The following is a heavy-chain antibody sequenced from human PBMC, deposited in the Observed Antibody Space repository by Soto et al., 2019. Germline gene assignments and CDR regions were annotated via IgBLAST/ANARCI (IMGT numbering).Heavy chain of an antibody. V-gene: IGHV3-11*06. D-gene: IGHD3-22*01. CDR1: GFTFSDYY. CDR2: ISSSSSYT. J-gene: IGHJ4*02. Sequence: GGSLRLSCAASGFTFSDYYMSWIRQAPGKGLEWVSYISSSSSYTNYADSVKGRFTISRDNAKNSLYLQMNSLRAEDTAVYYCARPRRYYDSSGYYFDDWGQGTLDTVSS. CDR3: ARPRRYYDSSGYYFDD.